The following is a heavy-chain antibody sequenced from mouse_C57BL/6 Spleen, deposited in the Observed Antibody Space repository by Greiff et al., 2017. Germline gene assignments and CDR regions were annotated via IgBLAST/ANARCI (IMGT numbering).Heavy chain of an antibody. CDR2: IYPGDGDT. D-gene: IGHD2-4*01. CDR3: ARRDYDYEGDYYAMDY. CDR1: GYAFSSYW. V-gene: IGHV1-80*01. J-gene: IGHJ4*01. Sequence: VQLQQSGAELVKPGASVKISCKASGYAFSSYWMNWVKQRPGKGLEWIGQIYPGDGDTNYNGKFKGKATLTADKSSSTAYMQLSSLTSEDSAVYFCARRDYDYEGDYYAMDYWGQGTSVTVSS.